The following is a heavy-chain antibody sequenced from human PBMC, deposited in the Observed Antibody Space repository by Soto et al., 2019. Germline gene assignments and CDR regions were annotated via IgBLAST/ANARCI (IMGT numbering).Heavy chain of an antibody. CDR1: GFTFSSYG. D-gene: IGHD5-12*01. Sequence: QVQLVESGGGVVQPGRSLRLSCAASGFTFSSYGMHWVRQAPGKGLEWVAVISNDGSKKYYTDSVKGRFTISRDNSKNTLYLQMNSLRAEDTAVYYCAKESRGYSGYDPSYYSYYGMDVWGQGTTVTVSS. V-gene: IGHV3-30*18. CDR3: AKESRGYSGYDPSYYSYYGMDV. CDR2: ISNDGSKK. J-gene: IGHJ6*02.